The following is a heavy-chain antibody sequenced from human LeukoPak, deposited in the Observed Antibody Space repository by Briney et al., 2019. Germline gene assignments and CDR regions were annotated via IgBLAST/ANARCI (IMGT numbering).Heavy chain of an antibody. CDR1: TDSFSSSY. V-gene: IGHV4-59*08. Sequence: PSETLSLTCTVSTDSFSSSYWSWIRQPPGKGLEWIGYMFYSGSTKYNPSLKSRVTISVDTSKNQFSLKLSSVTAADTAVYYCARGDCSGGSCYLFDYWGQGALVTVSS. D-gene: IGHD2-15*01. CDR3: ARGDCSGGSCYLFDY. CDR2: MFYSGST. J-gene: IGHJ4*02.